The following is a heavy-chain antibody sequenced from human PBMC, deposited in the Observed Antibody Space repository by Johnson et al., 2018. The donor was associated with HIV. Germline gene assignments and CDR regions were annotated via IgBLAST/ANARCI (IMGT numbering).Heavy chain of an antibody. V-gene: IGHV3-30*18. J-gene: IGHJ3*02. CDR2: ISYHGSNQ. CDR1: GCAFSTYG. Sequence: QVQLVESGGGLVQPGGSLRLSCAASGCAFSTYGMHWVRQAPGKGLEWVAVISYHGSNQYYADSVKGRFTISRDNSKNSLYLQMNSLRAEDTAVYYCAKDRSTGWYPAFDIWGQGTMVTVSS. CDR3: AKDRSTGWYPAFDI. D-gene: IGHD6-19*01.